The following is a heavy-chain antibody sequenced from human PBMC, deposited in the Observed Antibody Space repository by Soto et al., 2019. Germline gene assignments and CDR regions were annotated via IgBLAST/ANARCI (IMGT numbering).Heavy chain of an antibody. CDR2: INPSGGGT. D-gene: IGHD6-19*01. Sequence: ASVKGSCKASGYTFINYYIHWVRRAAGQGLVWMGIINPSGGGTTYAQKFQGRVTMTRDTSTSTVYMQLTSLTLEDTAVYYCARGAAVAGGNNCFDPWGQGTLVTVSS. V-gene: IGHV1-46*01. CDR1: GYTFINYY. CDR3: ARGAAVAGGNNCFDP. J-gene: IGHJ5*02.